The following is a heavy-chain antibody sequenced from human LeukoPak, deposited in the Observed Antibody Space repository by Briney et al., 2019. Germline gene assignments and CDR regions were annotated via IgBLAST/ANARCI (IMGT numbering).Heavy chain of an antibody. J-gene: IGHJ5*02. CDR2: IYYSGDT. V-gene: IGHV4-39*07. D-gene: IGHD2-2*01. CDR1: GGSISSSSHY. CDR3: AREEDCSSTSCYEYNWFDP. Sequence: SETLSLTCTVSGGSISSSSHYWGWIRQPPGKGLEWIGSIYYSGDTYYNPSLKSRVTISVDTSKNQFSLKLSSVTAADTAVYYCAREEDCSSTSCYEYNWFDPWGQGTLVTVSS.